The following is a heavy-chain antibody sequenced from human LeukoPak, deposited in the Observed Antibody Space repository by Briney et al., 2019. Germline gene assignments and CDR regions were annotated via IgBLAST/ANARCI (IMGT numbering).Heavy chain of an antibody. CDR1: GSTFSSYA. CDR3: GKGDTTWELPHDA. J-gene: IGHJ5*02. D-gene: IGHD1-26*01. CDR2: ISDNGGST. V-gene: IGHV3-23*01. Sequence: GASLRLSCAASGSTFSSYAMSWVRQAPGKGLEWVSAISDNGGSTYYAKSVKGGYTISRDTPKNTHYLQMSSLRAEATAVYYCGKGDTTWELPHDAWGQGTLVTVSS.